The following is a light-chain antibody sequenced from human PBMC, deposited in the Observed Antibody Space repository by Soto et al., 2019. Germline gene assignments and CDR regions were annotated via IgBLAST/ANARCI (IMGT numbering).Light chain of an antibody. J-gene: IGLJ3*02. CDR3: QTWATGIRV. V-gene: IGLV4-69*01. Sequence: QPVLTQSPSASASLGASVKLTCTLSSGHSSYVIAWHQQQPEKGPRYLMKLNSDGSHFKGDGIPDRFSGSSSGAERYLIISSLQSEDEADYYCQTWATGIRVFGGGTKLTVL. CDR2: LNSDGSH. CDR1: SGHSSYV.